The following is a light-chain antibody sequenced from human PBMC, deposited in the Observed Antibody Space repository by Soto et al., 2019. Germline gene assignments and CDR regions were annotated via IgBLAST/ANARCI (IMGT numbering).Light chain of an antibody. V-gene: IGKV3-20*01. Sequence: EIVLTQSPGTLSLSPGERATLSCRASESVSSNYLAWYQQKPGQAPRLLMYGASSRPTGIPDRFSGSGSGTDFTLTVSRLEPEDFAVYYCQQYDGSPPWTFGQGTKVEIK. CDR2: GAS. CDR1: ESVSSNY. CDR3: QQYDGSPPWT. J-gene: IGKJ1*01.